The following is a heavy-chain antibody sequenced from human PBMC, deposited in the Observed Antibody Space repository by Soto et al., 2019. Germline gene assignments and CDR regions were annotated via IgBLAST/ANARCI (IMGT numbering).Heavy chain of an antibody. V-gene: IGHV1-18*01. D-gene: IGHD2-21*01. CDR1: GYIFNKYG. Sequence: GASVKVSCKASGYIFNKYGFNWVRQAPGQGLEWMGRISAFNGYTNFAQKFQGRVTLTTDTSTNTAYMELSSLRSDDTAIYYCARGRGVVIPAGTPDAFEVWGQGTMVTVSS. J-gene: IGHJ3*01. CDR3: ARGRGVVIPAGTPDAFEV. CDR2: ISAFNGYT.